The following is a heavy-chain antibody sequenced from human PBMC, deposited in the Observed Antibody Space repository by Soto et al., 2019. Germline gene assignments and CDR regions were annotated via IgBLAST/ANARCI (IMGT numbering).Heavy chain of an antibody. CDR1: GFTFSGYS. CDR2: ISSGGSYT. J-gene: IGHJ4*02. CDR3: VRDDAPAALRDF. V-gene: IGHV3-21*01. D-gene: IGHD6-13*01. Sequence: PGGSLRLSCAASGFTFSGYSMNWVRQAPGKGLEWVSSISSGGSYTYYADSLKGRFTISRDNAKNLLYLQMNSLRAEDTAVYYCVRDDAPAALRDFWGQGTLVTVSS.